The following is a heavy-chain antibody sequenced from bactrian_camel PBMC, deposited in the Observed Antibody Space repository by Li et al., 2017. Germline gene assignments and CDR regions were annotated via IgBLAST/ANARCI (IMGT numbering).Heavy chain of an antibody. Sequence: HVQLVESGGGSVQAGGSLTLSCAASTYTYSANCMGWFRQAPGKEREGVATSHRDNGGTSYAASVKGRFTISQDTSKNTLYLEMNSLNVSDTGVYYCGAGPYCSLSYINIWGQGTQVTV. J-gene: IGHJ4*01. D-gene: IGHD1*01. V-gene: IGHV3S54*01. CDR3: GAGPYCSLSYINI. CDR2: SHRDNGGT. CDR1: TYTYSANC.